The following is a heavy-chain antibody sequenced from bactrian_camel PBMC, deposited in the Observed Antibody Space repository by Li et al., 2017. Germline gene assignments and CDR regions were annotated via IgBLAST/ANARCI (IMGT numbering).Heavy chain of an antibody. V-gene: IGHV3S40*01. Sequence: VQLVESGGGVVQPGGSLRLSCAASGFRFSQFAMLWVRQPPGKGLEWVAAITQNGGRTYYPDSVKGRFTISRDSAKNTVYLQMNNLQPEDTATYYCAEGRGSRGEHCYSLNYWGQGTQVTVS. D-gene: IGHD6*01. J-gene: IGHJ4*01. CDR2: ITQNGGRT. CDR1: GFRFSQFA. CDR3: AEGRGSRGEHCYSLNY.